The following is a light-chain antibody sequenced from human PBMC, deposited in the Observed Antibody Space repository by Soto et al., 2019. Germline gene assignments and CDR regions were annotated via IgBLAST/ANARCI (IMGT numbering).Light chain of an antibody. CDR1: SSDVGGYNY. V-gene: IGLV2-14*01. J-gene: IGLJ1*01. CDR3: SSYRSSMIGV. CDR2: DVS. Sequence: QSALTQPASVSGSPGQSITISCTGTSSDVGGYNYVSWYQQHPGKAPKLMIYDVSNRPSGVSNRFSGSKSGNTASLTISGLQAEDEADYYCSSYRSSMIGVFGTGTKLTVL.